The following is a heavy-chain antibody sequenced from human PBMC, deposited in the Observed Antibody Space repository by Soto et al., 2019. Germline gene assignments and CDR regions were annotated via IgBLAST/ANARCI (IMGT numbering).Heavy chain of an antibody. CDR3: ASYSSSSRWFDP. J-gene: IGHJ5*02. V-gene: IGHV4-31*03. CDR1: GGSISSGNSY. D-gene: IGHD6-6*01. Sequence: KTSETLSLTCTVSGGSISSGNSYWSWIRQHPGKGLEWIGYIHYSGSTYYNPSLKSRVTISVDTSKNQFSLKLSSVTAADTAVYYCASYSSSSRWFDPWGQGTLVTVSS. CDR2: IHYSGST.